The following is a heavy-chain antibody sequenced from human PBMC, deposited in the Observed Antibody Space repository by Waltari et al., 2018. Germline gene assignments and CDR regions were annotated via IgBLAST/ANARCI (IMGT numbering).Heavy chain of an antibody. J-gene: IGHJ6*02. V-gene: IGHV5-51*03. CDR3: ARLPSYGGNSHYYYGMDV. CDR2: IYPGDSDT. D-gene: IGHD2-21*01. CDR1: GYSFTSYW. Sequence: EVQLVQSGAEVKKPGESLKISCKGSGYSFTSYWIGWVRQMPGKGLEWMGIIYPGDSDTRYSPSFQGQVTISADKSISTAYLQWSSLKASDTAMYYCARLPSYGGNSHYYYGMDVWGQGTTVTVSS.